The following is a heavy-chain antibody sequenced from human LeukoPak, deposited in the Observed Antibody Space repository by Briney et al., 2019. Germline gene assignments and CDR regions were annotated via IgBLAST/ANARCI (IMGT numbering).Heavy chain of an antibody. V-gene: IGHV1-3*04. Sequence: GASVKVSRKAPGYTFTTYAVNWVRQAPGQRLEWMGWIDTGNGDTKYSQKFQGRVTITRDTSANTIYMELSSLRSEDTAVYYCARDPSRIGVVTAWFDPWGQGTLVTVSS. CDR1: GYTFTTYA. CDR3: ARDPSRIGVVTAWFDP. D-gene: IGHD2-21*02. J-gene: IGHJ5*02. CDR2: IDTGNGDT.